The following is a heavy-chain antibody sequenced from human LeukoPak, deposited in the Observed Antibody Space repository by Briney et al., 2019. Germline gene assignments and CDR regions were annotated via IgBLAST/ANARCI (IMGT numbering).Heavy chain of an antibody. CDR1: GFIFSSFS. J-gene: IGHJ4*02. CDR2: ISSSSRTI. V-gene: IGHV3-48*01. Sequence: GGSLRLSCAASGFIFSSFSMNWVRQAPGKGLEWISYISSSSRTIYYADSVKGRFTISRDNAKNSLYLQMNSLRAEDTAVYYCAKPRPGGSTEPFDSWGQGTLVTVSS. CDR3: AKPRPGGSTEPFDS. D-gene: IGHD1-26*01.